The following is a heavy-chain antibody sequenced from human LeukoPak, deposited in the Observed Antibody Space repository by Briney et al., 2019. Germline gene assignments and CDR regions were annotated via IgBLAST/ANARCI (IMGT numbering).Heavy chain of an antibody. V-gene: IGHV4-61*02. D-gene: IGHD1-26*01. CDR2: IHAIEGT. CDR3: ASSAEELLFDY. CDR1: GGSITNSGHF. Sequence: SQTLSLTCTVSGGSITNSGHFWTWFRQPAGKSLEWIGRIHAIEGTRYNPSLKSRVTISLDTSKSQISLNLTSMSAADTAMYYCASSAEELLFDYWGQGTLVTVSS. J-gene: IGHJ4*02.